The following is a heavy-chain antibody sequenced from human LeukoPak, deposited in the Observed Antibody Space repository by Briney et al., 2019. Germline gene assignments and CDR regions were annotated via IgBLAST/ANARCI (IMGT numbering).Heavy chain of an antibody. D-gene: IGHD3-22*01. V-gene: IGHV3-48*03. J-gene: IGHJ4*02. CDR2: ISSSGSTI. Sequence: TGGSLRLSCAASGFTFSSYEMNWVRQAPGKGLEWVSYISSSGSTIYYADSVKGRFTISRDNAKNSLYLQMNSLRAEDTAVYYCARAYYDSRGDYWGQGTLVTVSS. CDR1: GFTFSSYE. CDR3: ARAYYDSRGDY.